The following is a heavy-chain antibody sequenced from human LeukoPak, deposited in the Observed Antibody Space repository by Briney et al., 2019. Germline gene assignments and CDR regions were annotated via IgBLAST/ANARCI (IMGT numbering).Heavy chain of an antibody. V-gene: IGHV3-21*01. CDR2: ISSSSSYI. D-gene: IGHD6-19*01. Sequence: PGGSLRLSCAASGFTFSSYSMTWVRQAPGKGLEWVSSISSSSSYIYYADSVKGRFTISRDNAKNSLYLQMNSLRAEDTAVYYCARDTSLLIAVAPGAFDIWGQGTMVTVSS. CDR3: ARDTSLLIAVAPGAFDI. CDR1: GFTFSSYS. J-gene: IGHJ3*02.